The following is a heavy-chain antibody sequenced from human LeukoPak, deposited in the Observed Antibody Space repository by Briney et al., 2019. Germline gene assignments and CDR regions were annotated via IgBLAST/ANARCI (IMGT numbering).Heavy chain of an antibody. Sequence: GGSLRLSCAASGFTFDDYAMHWVRQAPGKGLEWVSGISWNSGSIGYADSVKGRFTLYRDNPKNSLYLQMNSVRAEDMALYYCARAACSSTSCYAGYFDYWGQGTLVTVSS. CDR2: ISWNSGSI. CDR3: ARAACSSTSCYAGYFDY. D-gene: IGHD2-2*01. CDR1: GFTFDDYA. J-gene: IGHJ4*02. V-gene: IGHV3-9*03.